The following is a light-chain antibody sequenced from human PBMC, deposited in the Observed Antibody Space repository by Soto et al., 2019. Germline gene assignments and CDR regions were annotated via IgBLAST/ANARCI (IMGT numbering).Light chain of an antibody. CDR3: CSYAGSYTFVV. CDR2: DVS. CDR1: SSGVGGYNY. V-gene: IGLV2-11*01. J-gene: IGLJ2*01. Sequence: QSALTQPRSVSGSPGQSVTISCTGTSSGVGGYNYVSWYQQHPGIAPKLMIYDVSKRPSGVPDRFSGSKSGNTASLTISGLQAEDEADYYCCSYAGSYTFVVFGGGTKLTVL.